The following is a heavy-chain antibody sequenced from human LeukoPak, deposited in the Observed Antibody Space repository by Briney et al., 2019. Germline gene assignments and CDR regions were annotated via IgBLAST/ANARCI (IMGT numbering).Heavy chain of an antibody. CDR1: GGSISSSY. V-gene: IGHV4-59*01. CDR3: ARMTYDPHGVDV. J-gene: IGHJ6*04. CDR2: IYYSGSI. Sequence: SETLSLTCTVSGGSISSSYWSWIRQPPGKGLEWIGYIYYSGSINYNPSLKSRVTISVDTSKNQFSLKLSSVTAADTAVYYCARMTYDPHGVDVWGKGTTVTVSS. D-gene: IGHD5-12*01.